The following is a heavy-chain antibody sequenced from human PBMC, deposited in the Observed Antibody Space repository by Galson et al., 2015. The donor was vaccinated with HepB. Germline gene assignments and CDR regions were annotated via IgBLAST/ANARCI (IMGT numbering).Heavy chain of an antibody. CDR2: IKQDGSEK. CDR3: ARDVARKYGSSWYWYYYGMDV. CDR1: GFTFSSYW. J-gene: IGHJ6*02. V-gene: IGHV3-7*01. Sequence: SLRLSCAASGFTFSSYWMSWVRQAPGKGLEWVANIKQDGSEKYYVDSVKGRFTISRDNAKNSLYLQMNSLRAEDTAVYYCARDVARKYGSSWYWYYYGMDVWGQGTTVTVSS. D-gene: IGHD6-13*01.